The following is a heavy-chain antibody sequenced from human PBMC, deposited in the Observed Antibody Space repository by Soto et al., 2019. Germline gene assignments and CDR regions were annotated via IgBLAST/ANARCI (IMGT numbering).Heavy chain of an antibody. CDR2: ISSSSSYI. V-gene: IGHV3-21*01. CDR1: GFTFSSYS. J-gene: IGHJ6*02. D-gene: IGHD6-13*01. Sequence: EVQLVESGGGLVKPGGSLRLSCAASGFTFSSYSMNWVRQAPGKGLEWVSSISSSSSYIYYADSVKGRFTISRDNAKNSLYLQMNSLRAEDTAVYYCARASSWSEDSYYYYGMDVWGQGTTVTVSS. CDR3: ARASSWSEDSYYYYGMDV.